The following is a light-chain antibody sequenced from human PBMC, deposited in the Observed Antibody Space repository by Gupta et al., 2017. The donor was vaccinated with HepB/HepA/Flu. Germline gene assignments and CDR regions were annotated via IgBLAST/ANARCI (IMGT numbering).Light chain of an antibody. CDR3: QAWDSSTVV. CDR2: QDN. V-gene: IGLV3-1*01. Sequence: SYELTQPPSVSVSPGQTASLTCSGDKLGDKYACWYQQKPGQSPVLVIYQDNKRPSGIPARFSGSNSGNTATLTISGTQAMDEADYYCQAWDSSTVVFGGGTKLTVL. CDR1: KLGDKY. J-gene: IGLJ2*01.